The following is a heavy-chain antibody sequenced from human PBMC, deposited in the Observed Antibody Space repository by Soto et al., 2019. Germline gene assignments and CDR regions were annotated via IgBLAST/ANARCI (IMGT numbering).Heavy chain of an antibody. J-gene: IGHJ2*01. V-gene: IGHV4-39*01. CDR3: AVTYYYDSSGYYYWYFDL. Sequence: SETLSLTCTVSGGSISSSSYYWGWIRQPPGKGLEWIGSIYYSGSTYYNPSLKSRVTIPVDTSKNQFSLKLSSVTAADTAVYYCAVTYYYDSSGYYYWYFDLWGRGTLVTVSS. CDR1: GGSISSSSYY. D-gene: IGHD3-22*01. CDR2: IYYSGST.